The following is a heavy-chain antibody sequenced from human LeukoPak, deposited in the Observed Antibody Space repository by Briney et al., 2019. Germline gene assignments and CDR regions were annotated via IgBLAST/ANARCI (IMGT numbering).Heavy chain of an antibody. CDR3: ARDLGWNDDYYYYGMDV. J-gene: IGHJ6*04. CDR1: GFTFSSYW. V-gene: IGHV3-7*03. D-gene: IGHD1-1*01. CDR2: IKQDGNEK. Sequence: GGSLRLSCAASGFTFSSYWMSWVRQAPGKGLEWVANIKQDGNEKYYVDSVKGRFTISRDNAKNSLYLQMNSLRAEDTAVYYCARDLGWNDDYYYYGMDVWGKGTTVTVSS.